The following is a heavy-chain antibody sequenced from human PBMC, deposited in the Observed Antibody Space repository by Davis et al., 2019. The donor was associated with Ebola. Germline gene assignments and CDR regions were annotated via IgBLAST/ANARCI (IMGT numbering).Heavy chain of an antibody. V-gene: IGHV3-23*01. J-gene: IGHJ6*02. CDR1: GFTFSSYA. CDR3: ARRGLEIYYYYGMDV. D-gene: IGHD3-3*01. CDR2: ISGSGGST. Sequence: GESLKISCAASGFTFSSYAMSWVRQAPGKGLEWVSAISGSGGSTYYADSVKGRFTISRDNSKNTLYLQMNSLRAEDTAVYYCARRGLEIYYYYGMDVWGQGTTVTVSS.